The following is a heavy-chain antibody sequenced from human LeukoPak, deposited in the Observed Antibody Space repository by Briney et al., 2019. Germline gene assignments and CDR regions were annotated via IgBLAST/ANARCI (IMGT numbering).Heavy chain of an antibody. V-gene: IGHV3-30*04. CDR3: ARDQYSGYDFWSYFDY. J-gene: IGHJ4*02. Sequence: PGRSLRLSCAASGFTFSSYAMHWVRQAPGKGLEWVAVISYDGSNKYYADSVKGRFTISRDNSKNTLYLQMNSLRAEDTAVYYCARDQYSGYDFWSYFDYWGQGTLVTVSS. CDR1: GFTFSSYA. CDR2: ISYDGSNK. D-gene: IGHD5-12*01.